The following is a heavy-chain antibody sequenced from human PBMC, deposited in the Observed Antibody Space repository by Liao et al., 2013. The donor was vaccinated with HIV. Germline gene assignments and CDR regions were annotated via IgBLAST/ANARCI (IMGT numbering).Heavy chain of an antibody. J-gene: IGHJ3*02. CDR2: IYTSGST. CDR1: GGSISSGSYY. CDR3: ASTLAGDGPFDI. V-gene: IGHV4-61*02. D-gene: IGHD6-19*01. Sequence: QVQLQESGPGLVKPSQTLSLTCTVSGGSISSGSYYWSWIRQPAGKGLEWIGRIYTSGSTNYNPSLKSRVTISVDRSKNQFSLKLSSVTAADTAVYYCASTLAGDGPFDIWGQGTMVTVSS.